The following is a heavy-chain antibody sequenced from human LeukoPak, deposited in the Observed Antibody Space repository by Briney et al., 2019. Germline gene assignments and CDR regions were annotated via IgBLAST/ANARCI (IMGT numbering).Heavy chain of an antibody. Sequence: TGGSLRLSCAASGFTFNSYSMNWVRQAPGKGLEWVSSIFRSGSYMFYADSVKGRFTISRDNAKNSLYLQMNSLRAEDTAVYYCATTSPQXDDYRXKGAMAVWGXGTXVXVSS. J-gene: IGHJ6*02. CDR1: GFTFNSYS. CDR3: ATTSPQXDDYRXKGAMAV. V-gene: IGHV3-21*01. D-gene: IGHD4-11*01. CDR2: IFRSGSYM.